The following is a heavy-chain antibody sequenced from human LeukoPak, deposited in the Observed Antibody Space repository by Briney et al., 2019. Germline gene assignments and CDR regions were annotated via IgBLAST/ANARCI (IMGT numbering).Heavy chain of an antibody. CDR3: YKDFEMFCVGYCYSMDF. CDR2: ISYDGSNK. J-gene: IGHJ4*02. Sequence: GRSLRLSRAASGFTFNNYVMHSVRQAPGKGLEWVALISYDGSNKYYADSVRGRFTISRDNSKNTLYLQMNSLRREDTAVYLCYKDFEMFCVGYCYSMDFWGQGTLATVSS. CDR1: GFTFNNYV. V-gene: IGHV3-30*18. D-gene: IGHD2-21*02.